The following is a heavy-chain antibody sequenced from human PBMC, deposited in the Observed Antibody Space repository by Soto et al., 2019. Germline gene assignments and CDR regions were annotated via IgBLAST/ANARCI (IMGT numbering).Heavy chain of an antibody. V-gene: IGHV3-30*18. CDR1: GFTFSSSG. J-gene: IGHJ4*02. CDR3: AKEESSGWYRTADY. CDR2: IYYDGSEQ. Sequence: QVQLVESGGVVVQPGRSLRLSCAASGFTFSSSGMHWVRQAPGEGLEWVGVIYYDGSEQYYGDSVKGRFTISRDNSKNTLYLQMNSLRDEDTAVYYCAKEESSGWYRTADYWGQGTLVTVSS. D-gene: IGHD6-19*01.